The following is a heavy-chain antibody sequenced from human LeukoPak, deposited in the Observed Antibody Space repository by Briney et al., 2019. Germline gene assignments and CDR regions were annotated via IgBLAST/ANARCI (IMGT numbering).Heavy chain of an antibody. Sequence: PGGSLRLSCAASGFTFSSYSMNWVRQAPGKGLEWVSSISSSSSYIYYADSVKSRFTISRDNAKNSLYLQMNSLRAEDTAVYYCAREGTTGTTIYWGQGTLITVSS. D-gene: IGHD1-1*01. CDR1: GFTFSSYS. V-gene: IGHV3-21*01. CDR3: AREGTTGTTIY. CDR2: ISSSSSYI. J-gene: IGHJ4*02.